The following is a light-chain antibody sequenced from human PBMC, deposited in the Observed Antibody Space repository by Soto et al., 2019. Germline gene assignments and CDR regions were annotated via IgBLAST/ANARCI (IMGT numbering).Light chain of an antibody. CDR3: QHRNNYPKVT. CDR1: QDITTY. Sequence: IQLTQSPSSLSASVGDRVSITCRASQDITTYLAWYQPKQGKAPKLLISGTFTLQRGVLSRFNGSGSGTDFTLTISSLQPEDFATYACQHRNNYPKVTFGPGTKVDLE. V-gene: IGKV1-9*01. CDR2: GTF. J-gene: IGKJ3*01.